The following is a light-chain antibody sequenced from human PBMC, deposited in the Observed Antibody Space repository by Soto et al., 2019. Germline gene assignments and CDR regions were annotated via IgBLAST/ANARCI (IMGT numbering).Light chain of an antibody. Sequence: SYELTQSPSVSVSPGQTASITCSGDKLGSKYACWYQQKPGQSPVLVIYADSKRPSGIPERFSGSNSGNTATLTIIGTQAMDEADYYCQAWDSGTAVFGGGTKLTVL. CDR3: QAWDSGTAV. CDR1: KLGSKY. V-gene: IGLV3-1*01. CDR2: ADS. J-gene: IGLJ2*01.